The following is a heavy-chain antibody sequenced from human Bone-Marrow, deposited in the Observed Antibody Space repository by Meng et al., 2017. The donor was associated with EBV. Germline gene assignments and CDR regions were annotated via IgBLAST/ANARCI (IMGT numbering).Heavy chain of an antibody. CDR3: AKDLSGRFDP. CDR1: GFIFSGYG. J-gene: IGHJ5*02. Sequence: QEVVVESGGGVVQPGRSLRLYCAASGFIFSGYGFHWVRQAPGKGPEWVAIIPSDASHNKYYADSVKGRFTISRDNSKNTLYLQMNSLKIEDTAAYYCAKDLSGRFDPWGQGTLVTVSS. CDR2: IPSDASHNK. V-gene: IGHV3-30*18. D-gene: IGHD1-14*01.